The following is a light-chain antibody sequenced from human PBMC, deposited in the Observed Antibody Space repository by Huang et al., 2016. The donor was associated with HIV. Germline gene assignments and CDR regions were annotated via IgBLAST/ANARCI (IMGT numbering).Light chain of an antibody. CDR2: GSS. J-gene: IGKJ4*01. CDR3: HQYNNWLLS. Sequence: EIVMTQSPATLSVSPGQRVTLYCRANRSVSTNLAWYQQRHGQAPRLLIYGSSTRAPGIPAQFSGSGSGTDFSLTISSLQSEDFALYYCHQYNNWLLSFGGGTRV. V-gene: IGKV3-15*01. CDR1: RSVSTN.